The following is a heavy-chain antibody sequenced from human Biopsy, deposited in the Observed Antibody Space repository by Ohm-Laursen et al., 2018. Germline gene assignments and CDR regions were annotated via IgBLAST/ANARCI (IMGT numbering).Heavy chain of an antibody. V-gene: IGHV4-59*10. J-gene: IGHJ2*01. CDR3: ASAGYNPDWNLDL. CDR2: IYPGGST. CDR1: NVSFSSFY. D-gene: IGHD5-24*01. Sequence: GTLSLTCAVYNVSFSSFYWSWIRQPAGKGLEWIGRIYPGGSTNYNPSLKSRVTMSVDTSKKQLSLRLRSVTAADTAVYYCASAGYNPDWNLDLWGRGTRVTVSS.